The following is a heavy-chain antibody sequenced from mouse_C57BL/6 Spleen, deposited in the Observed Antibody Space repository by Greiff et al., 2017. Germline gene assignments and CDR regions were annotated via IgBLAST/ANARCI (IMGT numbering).Heavy chain of an antibody. CDR2: ISYDGSN. J-gene: IGHJ4*01. Sequence: EVQLQQSGPGLVKPSQSLSLTCSVTGYSITSGYYWNWIRQFPGNKLEWMGYISYDGSNNYNPSLKNRISITRDTSKNQFFLKLNSVTTEDTATYYCARHYVNSEDALDYWGQGTSVTVSS. CDR3: ARHYVNSEDALDY. CDR1: GYSITSGYY. V-gene: IGHV3-6*01. D-gene: IGHD2-1*01.